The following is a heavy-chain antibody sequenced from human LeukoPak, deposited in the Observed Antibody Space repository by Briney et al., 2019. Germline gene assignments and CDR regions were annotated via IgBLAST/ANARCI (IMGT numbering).Heavy chain of an antibody. D-gene: IGHD3-22*01. CDR2: IYYSGST. V-gene: IGHV4-30-4*08. CDR3: ARIVPFYWYFDL. J-gene: IGHJ2*01. Sequence: PSETLSLTCTVSGGSISSGDYYWSWIRQPPGKGLEWIGYIYYSGSTFHYNPSLKSRVNISVDTSKNQFSLKLSSVTAADTAVYYCARIVPFYWYFDLWGRGTLVTVSS. CDR1: GGSISSGDYY.